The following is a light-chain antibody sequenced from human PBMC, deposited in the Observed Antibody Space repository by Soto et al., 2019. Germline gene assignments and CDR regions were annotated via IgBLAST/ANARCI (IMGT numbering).Light chain of an antibody. CDR1: HDISDY. Sequence: DIQMTQSPSSLSASVRDRFTITCQASHDISDYLNWYQQKPGKAPKLLIYDASNLETGVPSRFSGSGSGTDFTFTISSLQPEGIATYYCQQYDNLPLTFGGGTKVDIK. CDR2: DAS. CDR3: QQYDNLPLT. V-gene: IGKV1-33*01. J-gene: IGKJ4*01.